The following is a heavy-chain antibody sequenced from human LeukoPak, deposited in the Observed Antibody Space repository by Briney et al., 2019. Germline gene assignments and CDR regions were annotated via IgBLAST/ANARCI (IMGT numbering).Heavy chain of an antibody. V-gene: IGHV3-74*01. CDR2: LHSNGAFT. J-gene: IGHJ4*01. CDR1: GFTLSNYW. D-gene: IGHD2-21*02. Sequence: GGSLRLSCSASGFTLSNYWMHWVRQAPRKGLVWVARLHSNGAFTTYADSVKGRFTISRDTAKSTLYLQMNSLRVEDMAVYYCARFVVVTAGDYWGQGTLVTVSS. CDR3: ARFVVVTAGDY.